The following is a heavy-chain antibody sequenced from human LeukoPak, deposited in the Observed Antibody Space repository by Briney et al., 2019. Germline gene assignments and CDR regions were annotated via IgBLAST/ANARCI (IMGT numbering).Heavy chain of an antibody. J-gene: IGHJ4*02. CDR1: LFTSRNYG. D-gene: IGHD1-26*01. CDR3: AREWELFGEFFDY. CDR2: VCYDSTKK. V-gene: IGHV3-33*01. Sequence: GGSLRLSCAPYLFTSRNYGIHWVRQAPGQGRGGVGFVCYDSTKKYYADSVKGRFTISRDNFKNTLDLQMNSMRAEDTAVYSCAREWELFGEFFDYWGQGTLVTVSS.